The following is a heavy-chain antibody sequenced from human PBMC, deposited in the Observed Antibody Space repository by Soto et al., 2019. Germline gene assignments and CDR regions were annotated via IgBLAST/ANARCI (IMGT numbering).Heavy chain of an antibody. Sequence: EVQLVESGGGLVQPGGSLRLSCAASGFTVNSNYMSWVRQAPGKGLEWVSVIYSDGSTYYADSVKGRFIISRDNSNNTLYFQMNSLSAEDTAVDYCATLTKYDILTGFYPCWGQGTLVTVSS. J-gene: IGHJ4*02. CDR3: ATLTKYDILTGFYPC. D-gene: IGHD3-9*01. CDR2: IYSDGST. CDR1: GFTVNSNY. V-gene: IGHV3-66*01.